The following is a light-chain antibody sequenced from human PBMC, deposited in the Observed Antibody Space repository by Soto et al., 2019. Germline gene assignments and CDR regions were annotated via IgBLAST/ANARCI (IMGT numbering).Light chain of an antibody. Sequence: EIVMTQSPATLSVSPWERATLSCMASQSVGSYLAWYQHKPGQAPRLLISDASNRATGIPARFSGSGSEIDFTLTISSLEPEDSAVYYCQQRSNWPSLTFGGGTKVDIK. CDR1: QSVGSY. V-gene: IGKV3-11*01. J-gene: IGKJ4*01. CDR2: DAS. CDR3: QQRSNWPSLT.